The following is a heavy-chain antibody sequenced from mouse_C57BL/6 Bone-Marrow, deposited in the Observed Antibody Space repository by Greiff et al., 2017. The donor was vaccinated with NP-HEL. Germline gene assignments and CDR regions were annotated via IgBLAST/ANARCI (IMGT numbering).Heavy chain of an antibody. CDR3: AIGNRFLKPHWYFDV. Sequence: QVQLQQPGAELVMPGASVKLSCKASGYTFTSYWMHWVKQRPGQGLEWIGRIHPSDSDTNYNQKFKGKATLTVDKSSSTAYMQLSSLTSEDSAVYYCAIGNRFLKPHWYFDVWGTGTTVTVSS. V-gene: IGHV1-74*01. CDR1: GYTFTSYW. D-gene: IGHD2-14*01. CDR2: IHPSDSDT. J-gene: IGHJ1*03.